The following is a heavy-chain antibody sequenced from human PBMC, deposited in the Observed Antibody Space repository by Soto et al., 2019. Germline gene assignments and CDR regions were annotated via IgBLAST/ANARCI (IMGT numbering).Heavy chain of an antibody. V-gene: IGHV5-51*01. CDR3: ARLATFAECDC. J-gene: IGHJ4*02. CDR1: YW. D-gene: IGHD3-16*01. Sequence: YWSWIRQPPGKGLEWMGIIYPGDSGARYSPSFQGQVTMSADKSISTAYLQWSSLKASDTAMYYCARLATFAECDCWGQGTLVTVS. CDR2: IYPGDSGA.